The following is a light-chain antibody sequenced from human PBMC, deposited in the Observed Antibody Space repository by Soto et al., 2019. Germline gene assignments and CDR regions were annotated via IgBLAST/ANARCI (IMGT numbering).Light chain of an antibody. CDR3: QQRSNWPPLYT. J-gene: IGKJ2*01. CDR1: QSVSSY. V-gene: IGKV3-11*01. Sequence: EIVLTQSPATLSLSPGERATLSCRASQSVSSYLAWYQQKPGQAPRLLIYDASNRATGIPARFSGSGSGTDLPLTISSPEPEDFAVYYCQQRSNWPPLYTFGQGTKLEIK. CDR2: DAS.